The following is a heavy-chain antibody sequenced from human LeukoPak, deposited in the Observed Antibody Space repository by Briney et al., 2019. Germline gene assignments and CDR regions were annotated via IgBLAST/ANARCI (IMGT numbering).Heavy chain of an antibody. CDR3: ARAPDDSSGYYPLDY. CDR1: GGSISSYY. D-gene: IGHD3-22*01. J-gene: IGHJ4*02. V-gene: IGHV4-59*01. CDR2: IYYGGST. Sequence: SETLSLTCTVSGGSISSYYWSWIRQPPGKGLEWIGYIYYGGSTNYNPSLKSRVTISVDTSKNQFSLKLNSVTAADTAVYYCARAPDDSSGYYPLDYWGQGTLVTVSS.